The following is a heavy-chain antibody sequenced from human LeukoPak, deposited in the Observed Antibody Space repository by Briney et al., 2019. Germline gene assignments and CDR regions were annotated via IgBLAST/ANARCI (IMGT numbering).Heavy chain of an antibody. CDR1: GFTFSSYW. J-gene: IGHJ5*02. CDR2: INSDGSST. Sequence: GGSLRLSRAASGFTFSSYWMHWVRQAPGKGLVWVSRINSDGSSTSYADSVKGRFTISRDNAKNTLYLQMNSLRAEDTAVYYCARIAARQYNWFDPWGQGTLVTVSS. CDR3: ARIAARQYNWFDP. V-gene: IGHV3-74*01. D-gene: IGHD6-6*01.